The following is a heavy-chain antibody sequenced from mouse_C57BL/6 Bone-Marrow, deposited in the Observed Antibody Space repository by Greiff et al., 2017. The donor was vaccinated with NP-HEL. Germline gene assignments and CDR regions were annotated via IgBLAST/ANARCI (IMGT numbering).Heavy chain of an antibody. CDR1: GFTFSDYG. V-gene: IGHV5-17*01. D-gene: IGHD2-3*01. CDR3: ARDGDGYRGGYAMGD. CDR2: ISSGSSSI. J-gene: IGHJ4*01. Sequence: EVQLVEPGGGLVKPGGSLKLSCAASGFTFSDYGMHWVRQAPEKGLEWVAYISSGSSSIDYAETVKGRFTISRDNAKNTLFLQLTRLRSEDTAMYYCARDGDGYRGGYAMGDWGQGTSVTVTS.